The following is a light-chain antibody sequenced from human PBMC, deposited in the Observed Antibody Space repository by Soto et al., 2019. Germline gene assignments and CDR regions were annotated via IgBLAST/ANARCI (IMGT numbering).Light chain of an antibody. J-gene: IGLJ1*01. CDR1: SSDVGRYNY. CDR3: SSYAGSNIYV. Sequence: QSVLTQPPSASGSPGQSVTFSCTVTSSDVGRYNYVSWYQQHPGKAPKLLIYGVTQRPSGVPDRFSGSKSGNTASLTVSGLQDEDEGYYYCSSYAGSNIYVFGTGTKVTLL. CDR2: GVT. V-gene: IGLV2-8*01.